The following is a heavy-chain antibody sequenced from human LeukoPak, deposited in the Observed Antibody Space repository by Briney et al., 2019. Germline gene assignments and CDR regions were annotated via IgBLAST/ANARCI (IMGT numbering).Heavy chain of an antibody. CDR3: ARVSRVDSSGYYGAFDI. J-gene: IGHJ3*02. CDR2: IYYSGST. D-gene: IGHD3-22*01. Sequence: SETLSLTCTVSGGSISRYYWSWIRQPPGKGLEWIGYIYYSGSTNYNPSLKSRVTMSVDTSKNQFSLKLSSVTAADTAVYYCARVSRVDSSGYYGAFDIWGQGTMVTVSS. V-gene: IGHV4-59*12. CDR1: GGSISRYY.